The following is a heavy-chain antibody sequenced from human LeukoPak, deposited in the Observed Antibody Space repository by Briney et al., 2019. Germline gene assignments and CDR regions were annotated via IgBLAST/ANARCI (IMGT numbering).Heavy chain of an antibody. CDR3: ASTSGTNYFYAY. D-gene: IGHD1-26*01. CDR1: GCSVIRTSNY. Sequence: SETLSLTCTVSGCSVIRTSNYWGWIRQPPGQGLEWIGSIYYGGNTYYNPSLKSRVTISVDTSKNQFSLKLSSMTASDTAVYYCASTSGTNYFYAYWGQGTLVTVSS. CDR2: IYYGGNT. J-gene: IGHJ4*02. V-gene: IGHV4-39*01.